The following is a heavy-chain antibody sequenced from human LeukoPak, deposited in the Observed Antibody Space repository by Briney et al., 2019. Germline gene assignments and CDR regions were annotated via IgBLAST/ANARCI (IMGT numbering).Heavy chain of an antibody. D-gene: IGHD4-17*01. CDR1: GFTSSSHW. V-gene: IGHV3-7*01. CDR3: ARGPNFGDYVDFLDS. J-gene: IGHJ4*02. Sequence: GGSLRLSCAASGFTSSSHWMTWVRLAPGKGLEWVANIKQGGSQKYYVDSVKGRFTISRDDAKSTLFLQMNNLRAEDSALYYCARGPNFGDYVDFLDSWGQGTLVTVSS. CDR2: IKQGGSQK.